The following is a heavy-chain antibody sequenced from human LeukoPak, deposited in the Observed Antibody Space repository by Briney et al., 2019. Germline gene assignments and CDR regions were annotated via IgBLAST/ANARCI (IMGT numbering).Heavy chain of an antibody. Sequence: PGRSLRLSCAASGFTFSSYGMHWVRQAPGKGLEWVAVISYDGSNKYYADSVKGRFTISRDNSKNTLYLQMNSLRAEDTAVYYCAKEFGAMVRGVITNYYYYGMDVWGQGTTVTVSS. CDR2: ISYDGSNK. V-gene: IGHV3-30*18. J-gene: IGHJ6*02. CDR1: GFTFSSYG. CDR3: AKEFGAMVRGVITNYYYYGMDV. D-gene: IGHD3-10*01.